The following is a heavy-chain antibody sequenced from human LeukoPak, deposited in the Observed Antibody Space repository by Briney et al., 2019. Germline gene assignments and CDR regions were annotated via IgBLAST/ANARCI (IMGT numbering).Heavy chain of an antibody. CDR2: INHSGST. J-gene: IGHJ4*02. Sequence: SETLSLTCAVYGGSFSGYYWSWIRQPPGKGLEWIGEINHSGSTNYNPSLKSRVTISVDTSKSQFSLKLSSVTAADTAVYYCARGKDTMIVVAPLDYWGQGTLVTVSS. D-gene: IGHD3-22*01. CDR1: GGSFSGYY. CDR3: ARGKDTMIVVAPLDY. V-gene: IGHV4-34*01.